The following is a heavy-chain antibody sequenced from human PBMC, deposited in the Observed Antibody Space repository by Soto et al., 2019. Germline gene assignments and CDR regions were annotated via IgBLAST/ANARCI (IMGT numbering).Heavy chain of an antibody. D-gene: IGHD2-2*01. CDR2: IYHSGST. CDR1: GGSISSGGYS. J-gene: IGHJ4*02. CDR3: ARRYCSSTSCFIDY. V-gene: IGHV4-30-2*01. Sequence: SETLSLTCAVSGGSISSGGYSWSCIRQPPGKGLEWIGYIYHSGSTYYNPSLKSRVTISVDRSKNQFSLKLSSVTAADTAVYYCARRYCSSTSCFIDYWGQGTLVPVSS.